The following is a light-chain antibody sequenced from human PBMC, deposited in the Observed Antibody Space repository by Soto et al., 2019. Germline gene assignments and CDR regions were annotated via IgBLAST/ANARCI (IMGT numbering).Light chain of an antibody. Sequence: IQMTQSPSSLSASVGNRVTITCQVSQDIATYLNWYQQKPGKAPNLLIYDASNLETGVPSRFSGSGFGTDFTLTISSLQPDDFATYYCQQYNSYSQLTFGGGTKVDIK. CDR3: QQYNSYSQLT. V-gene: IGKV1-33*01. CDR1: QDIATY. J-gene: IGKJ4*01. CDR2: DAS.